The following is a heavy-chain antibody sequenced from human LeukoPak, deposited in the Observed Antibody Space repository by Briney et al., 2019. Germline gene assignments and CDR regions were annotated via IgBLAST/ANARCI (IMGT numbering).Heavy chain of an antibody. J-gene: IGHJ4*02. CDR2: LGISGDYA. Sequence: PGGSLRLSCVASGFTLSSYAMRWVRQAPGKGLQWVSSLGISGDYAFAGSVKGRFSISRDSSKNTLYLQMNSLRAEDTAVYYCAKATGYLLWGQGTLVIVSS. D-gene: IGHD1-14*01. CDR3: AKATGYLL. CDR1: GFTLSSYA. V-gene: IGHV3-23*01.